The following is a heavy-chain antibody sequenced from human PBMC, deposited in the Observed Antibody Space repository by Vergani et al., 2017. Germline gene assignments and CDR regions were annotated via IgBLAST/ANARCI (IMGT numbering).Heavy chain of an antibody. CDR2: ISGSGGST. J-gene: IGHJ6*03. Sequence: EVQLLESGGGLVQPGGSLRLSCAASGFTFSSYAMSWVRQAPGKGLEWVSAISGSGGSTYYADSVKGRFTISRDNSKNTLYLQMNSLRAEDTAVYYCAEFLEWLTDYYYYYMDVWGKGTTVTVSS. V-gene: IGHV3-23*01. D-gene: IGHD3-3*01. CDR1: GFTFSSYA. CDR3: AEFLEWLTDYYYYYMDV.